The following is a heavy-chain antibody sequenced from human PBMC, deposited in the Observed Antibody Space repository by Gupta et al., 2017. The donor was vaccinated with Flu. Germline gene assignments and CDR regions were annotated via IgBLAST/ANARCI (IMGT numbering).Heavy chain of an antibody. Sequence: GWIRQPPGKGLEWIGSIAYSGATYYNPSLRSRVTISVDTAKNQGGLTLSSVTAADTAVDFCARRINYGKTFDYWGQGTLVAVSS. J-gene: IGHJ4*02. D-gene: IGHD3-10*01. CDR2: IAYSGAT. V-gene: IGHV4-39*01. CDR3: ARRINYGKTFDY.